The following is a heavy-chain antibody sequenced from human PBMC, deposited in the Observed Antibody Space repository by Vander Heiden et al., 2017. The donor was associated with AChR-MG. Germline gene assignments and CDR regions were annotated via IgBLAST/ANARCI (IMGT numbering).Heavy chain of an antibody. D-gene: IGHD2-2*01. CDR3: ARNSRAGSMGY. CDR1: GFTFSTYE. CDR2: ISSSGITM. Sequence: EVQLVESGGGLVQPGGSLRLSCVAYGFTFSTYEMNWVRQAPGKGLEWVSYISSSGITMSYADSVKGRFTVSSDNAKNSVYLQMNSLRAEDTAVYYCARNSRAGSMGYWGQGTLVTVSS. J-gene: IGHJ4*02. V-gene: IGHV3-48*03.